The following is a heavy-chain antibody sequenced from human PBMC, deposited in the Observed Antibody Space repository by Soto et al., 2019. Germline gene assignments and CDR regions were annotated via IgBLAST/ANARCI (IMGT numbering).Heavy chain of an antibody. V-gene: IGHV3-7*01. CDR1: GFTFSSYW. CDR2: IKQDGSEK. J-gene: IGHJ4*02. D-gene: IGHD3-9*01. Sequence: GGSLRLSCAASGFTFSSYWMSWVRQAPGKGLEWVANIKQDGSEKYYVESVKGRFTISRDNAKKSLYLQMNSLRAEDTALYYCARDRDMIMRYFDWHSDYWGQGTLVTVSS. CDR3: ARDRDMIMRYFDWHSDY.